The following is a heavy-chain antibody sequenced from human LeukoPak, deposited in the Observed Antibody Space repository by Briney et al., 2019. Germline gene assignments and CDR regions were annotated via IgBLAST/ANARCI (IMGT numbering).Heavy chain of an antibody. Sequence: GGSLRLSCAASGFTFSGYWMNWVRQAPGKGLEWVASIKPDGSEKYYVDSVKGRFTISRDNAKKSLYLQMTSLRDEDTAVYYCARGSGDYSGQGTLVTVSS. J-gene: IGHJ4*02. CDR1: GFTFSGYW. CDR2: IKPDGSEK. V-gene: IGHV3-7*04. CDR3: ARGSGDY.